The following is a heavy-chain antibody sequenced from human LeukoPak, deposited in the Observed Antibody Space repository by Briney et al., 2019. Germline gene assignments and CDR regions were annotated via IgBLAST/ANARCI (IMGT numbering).Heavy chain of an antibody. CDR2: IYYSGST. CDR3: ARLVLSAADY. V-gene: IGHV4-59*08. CDR1: GGSISSYY. J-gene: IGHJ4*02. D-gene: IGHD3-16*02. Sequence: PSETLSLTCTVSGGSISSYYWSWIRRPPGKGLEWIGYIYYSGSTNYNPSLKSRVTISVDTSKNQFSLKLSSVTAADTAVYYCARLVLSAADYWGQGTLVTVSS.